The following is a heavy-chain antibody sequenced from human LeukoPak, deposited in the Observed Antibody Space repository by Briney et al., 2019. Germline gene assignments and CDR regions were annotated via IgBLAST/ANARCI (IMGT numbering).Heavy chain of an antibody. CDR3: ARDPYSGSYGDYYYYYMDV. J-gene: IGHJ6*03. V-gene: IGHV3-21*01. CDR1: GFTFNSYS. Sequence: GGSLRLSCAASGFTFNSYSMNWVRQAPGKGLEWVSSISSSSLSYIYYADSVKGRFTISRDNAKNSLYLQMNSLRAEDTAVYYCARDPYSGSYGDYYYYYMDVWGKGTTVTISS. CDR2: ISSSSLSYI. D-gene: IGHD1-26*01.